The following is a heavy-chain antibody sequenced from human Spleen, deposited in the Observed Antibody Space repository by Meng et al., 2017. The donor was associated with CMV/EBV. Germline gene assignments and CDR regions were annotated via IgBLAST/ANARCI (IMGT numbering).Heavy chain of an antibody. D-gene: IGHD6-13*01. J-gene: IGHJ4*02. Sequence: ASVKVSCKASGYTFISYGISWVRQAPGQGLEWMGWISAYNGNTNYAQKLQDRVTMTTDTSTSTAYMELRSLRSDDTDVYYCARERAAVGRPRALDYWGQGTLVTVSS. CDR2: ISAYNGNT. CDR3: ARERAAVGRPRALDY. V-gene: IGHV1-18*01. CDR1: GYTFISYG.